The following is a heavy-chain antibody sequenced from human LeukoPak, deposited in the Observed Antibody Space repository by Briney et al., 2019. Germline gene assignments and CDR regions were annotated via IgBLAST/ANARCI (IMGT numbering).Heavy chain of an antibody. Sequence: SETLSLTCTASGGTISSYYRSWIRQPPGKGLEWIGYIYYSGSTNTNPSPKSRVTISVDTSKCQFSLKLSSVTAADTVVYYCARVDTADRVLRYYGMDVWGQGSTVTVSS. CDR1: GGTISSYY. CDR3: ARVDTADRVLRYYGMDV. D-gene: IGHD5-18*01. V-gene: IGHV4-59*08. CDR2: IYYSGST. J-gene: IGHJ6*02.